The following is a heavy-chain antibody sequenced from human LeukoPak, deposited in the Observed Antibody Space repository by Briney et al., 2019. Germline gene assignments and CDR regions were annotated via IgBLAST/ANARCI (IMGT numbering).Heavy chain of an antibody. CDR3: ARANRGHVLDGMDV. CDR1: GYTFTGYY. D-gene: IGHD1-14*01. Sequence: ASVKVSCKASGYTFTGYYMHWVRQAPGQGLEWMGWINPNSGGTNYAQKFQGRVTMTRDTSISTAYMELSRLRSDDTAVYYCARANRGHVLDGMDVWGQGTTVTVSS. J-gene: IGHJ6*02. V-gene: IGHV1-2*02. CDR2: INPNSGGT.